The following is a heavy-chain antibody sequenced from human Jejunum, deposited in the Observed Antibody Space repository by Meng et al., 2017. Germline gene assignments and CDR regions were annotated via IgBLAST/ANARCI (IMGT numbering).Heavy chain of an antibody. Sequence: LSLTCAASGFTFGSAWMTWVRQAPGKGLEWLGNINPHGSATNYVGSVKGRFTISRDNAKNSVYLQMNSLRADDTAVYYCTRDAGWGSLDYWGQGTLVTVSS. CDR3: TRDAGWGSLDY. D-gene: IGHD7-27*01. V-gene: IGHV3-7*01. CDR2: INPHGSAT. J-gene: IGHJ4*02. CDR1: GFTFGSAW.